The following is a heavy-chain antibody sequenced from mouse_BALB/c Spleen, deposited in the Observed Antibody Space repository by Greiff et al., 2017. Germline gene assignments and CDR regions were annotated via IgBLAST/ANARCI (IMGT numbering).Heavy chain of an antibody. CDR3: AREGDYYGSSYCAMDY. CDR2: INPNNGGT. Sequence: EVQLQQSGPELVKPGASVKIPCKASGYTFTDYNMDWVKQSHGKSLEWIGDINPNNGGTIYNQKFKGKATLTVDKSSSTAYMELRSLTSEDTAVYYWAREGDYYGSSYCAMDYWGQGTSVTVSS. J-gene: IGHJ4*01. D-gene: IGHD1-1*01. CDR1: GYTFTDYN. V-gene: IGHV1-18*01.